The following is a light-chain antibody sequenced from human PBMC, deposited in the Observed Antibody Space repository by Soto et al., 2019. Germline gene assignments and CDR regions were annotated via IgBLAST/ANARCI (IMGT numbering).Light chain of an antibody. V-gene: IGKV3-15*01. CDR2: GAS. CDR1: QSINSN. Sequence: EIVMTQSPATLSVSPGERATLSCRASQSINSNLAWYQQKVGQAPRLLIYGASTRATGIPARFSGSGSGTEFTLTISSLQSEDFAVYYCQQYNNWPPRYTFGQGTKLEIK. J-gene: IGKJ2*01. CDR3: QQYNNWPPRYT.